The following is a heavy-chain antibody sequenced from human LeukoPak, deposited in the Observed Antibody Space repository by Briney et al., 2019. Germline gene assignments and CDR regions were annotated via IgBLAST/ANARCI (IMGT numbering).Heavy chain of an antibody. CDR1: GFTFSSYA. J-gene: IGHJ4*02. CDR2: ISYDGSNK. CDR3: ARGNRWDLGLRSYYFDY. D-gene: IGHD1-26*01. V-gene: IGHV3-30-3*01. Sequence: GGSLRLSCAASGFTFSSYAMHWVRQAPGKGLEWVAVISYDGSNKYYADSVKGRFTISRDNSKNTLYLQMNSLRAEDTAVYYCARGNRWDLGLRSYYFDYWGQGTLVTVSS.